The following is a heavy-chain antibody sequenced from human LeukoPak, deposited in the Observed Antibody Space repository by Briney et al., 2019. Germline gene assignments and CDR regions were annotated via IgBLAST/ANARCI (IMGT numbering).Heavy chain of an antibody. Sequence: PSETLSLTCTVSSGSISSSSYYWGWSRQPLGKGLEWIGIINHSGRTYYKPSLKSRVTISVDTANNQFSLKLNSVPAADTAVYFCARHNIRGVSHWSDPWGQGTQVTVSS. J-gene: IGHJ5*02. D-gene: IGHD3-10*01. CDR2: INHSGRT. V-gene: IGHV4-39*01. CDR3: ARHNIRGVSHWSDP. CDR1: SGSISSSSYY.